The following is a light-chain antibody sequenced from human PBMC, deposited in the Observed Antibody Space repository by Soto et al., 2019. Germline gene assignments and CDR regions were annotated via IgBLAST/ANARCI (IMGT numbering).Light chain of an antibody. CDR2: GAS. V-gene: IGKV3-20*01. J-gene: IGKJ1*01. Sequence: ESVLTQSPGTLSLSPGETATLSCRASQSVSSSYLAWYQQKPGQAPRLLIYGASSRATGIPDRFSGSGSGTDFTLTVSRLEPEDFAVYYCQQFGSSSWTFGQGTKVEIK. CDR3: QQFGSSSWT. CDR1: QSVSSSY.